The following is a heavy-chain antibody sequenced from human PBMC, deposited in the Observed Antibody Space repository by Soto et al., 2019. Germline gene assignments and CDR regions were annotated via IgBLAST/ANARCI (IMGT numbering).Heavy chain of an antibody. V-gene: IGHV3-33*01. CDR2: IWYDGSNK. D-gene: IGHD6-19*01. J-gene: IGHJ6*04. CDR1: GFTFSSYG. Sequence: PGGSLRLSCAASGFTFSSYGMHWVRQAPGKGLEWVAVIWYDGSNKYYADSVKGRFTISRDNSKNTLYLQMNSLRAEDTAVYYCARGGYSGVWYGAEKPYVMEFGGKGPTVTVPS. CDR3: ARGGYSGVWYGAEKPYVMEF.